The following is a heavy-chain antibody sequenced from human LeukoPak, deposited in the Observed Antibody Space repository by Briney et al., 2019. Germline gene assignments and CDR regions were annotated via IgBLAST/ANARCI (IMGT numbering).Heavy chain of an antibody. CDR1: GDSVSSNSAA. Sequence: SQTLSLTCAISGDSVSSNSAAWNWIRQSPSRGLEWLGRTYYRSKWYNDYAVSVKSRITINPDTSKNQFSLQLNSVTPEDTAVYYCAREEFAVRDGYNASDYWGQGTLVTVSS. CDR2: TYYRSKWYN. V-gene: IGHV6-1*01. J-gene: IGHJ4*02. CDR3: AREEFAVRDGYNASDY. D-gene: IGHD5-24*01.